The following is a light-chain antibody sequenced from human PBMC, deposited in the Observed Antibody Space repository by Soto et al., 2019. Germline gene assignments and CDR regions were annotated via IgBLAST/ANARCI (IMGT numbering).Light chain of an antibody. CDR3: QQYGTAPIT. J-gene: IGKJ5*01. CDR1: QSVIANY. CDR2: RAS. V-gene: IGKV3-20*01. Sequence: DIVLTQSPGTLSLSPGERATLSWSASQSVIANYLAWYQQKPGQAPRLLIYRASSRATGIPDRFSGTGSGTDFTLTISRVEPEDFAVYYCQQYGTAPITFGQGTRLEIK.